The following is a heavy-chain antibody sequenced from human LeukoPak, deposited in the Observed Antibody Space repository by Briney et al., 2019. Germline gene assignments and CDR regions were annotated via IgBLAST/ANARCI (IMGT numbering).Heavy chain of an antibody. CDR1: GGTFISYA. D-gene: IGHD6-19*01. V-gene: IGHV1-69*05. CDR3: ARDWRGYSSEPFDY. CDR2: IIPIFGTA. J-gene: IGHJ4*02. Sequence: EASVKVSCKASGGTFISYAISWVRQAPGQGLEWMGRIIPIFGTANYAQKFQGRVTITTDESTSTDYMELSSLRSEDTAVYYCARDWRGYSSEPFDYWGQGTLVTVSS.